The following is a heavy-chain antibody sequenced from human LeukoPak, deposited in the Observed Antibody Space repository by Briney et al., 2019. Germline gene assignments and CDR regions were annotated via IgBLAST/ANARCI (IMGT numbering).Heavy chain of an antibody. J-gene: IGHJ4*02. V-gene: IGHV1-18*01. D-gene: IGHD3-22*01. Sequence: ASVIVSFKASGYTFTSYGISWVRQAPGQGLEWMGWISAYNGNTNYAQKLQGRVTMTTDTSTSTAYMELRSLRSDDTAVYYCARDFDYYDSSGSWDYWGQGTLDTVSS. CDR2: ISAYNGNT. CDR1: GYTFTSYG. CDR3: ARDFDYYDSSGSWDY.